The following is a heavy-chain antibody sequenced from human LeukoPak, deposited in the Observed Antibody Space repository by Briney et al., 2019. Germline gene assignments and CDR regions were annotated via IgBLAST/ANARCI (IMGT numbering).Heavy chain of an antibody. D-gene: IGHD2-15*01. CDR1: GYTFTNYG. J-gene: IGHJ4*02. CDR3: AREIYGCSGGSCYYDY. V-gene: IGHV1-2*04. Sequence: ASVKVSCKTSGYTFTNYGISWVRQAPGQGLEWMGWINPNSGGTNYAQKFQGWVTMTRDTSISTAYMELSRLRSDDTAVYYCAREIYGCSGGSCYYDYWGQGTLVTVSS. CDR2: INPNSGGT.